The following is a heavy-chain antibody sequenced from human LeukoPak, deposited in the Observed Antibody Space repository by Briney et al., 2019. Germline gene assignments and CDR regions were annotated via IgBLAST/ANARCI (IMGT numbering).Heavy chain of an antibody. D-gene: IGHD6-6*01. CDR1: GGTFSSYA. J-gene: IGHJ3*02. CDR2: IIPIFGTA. CDR3: ASGGAARLDAFDI. V-gene: IGHV1-69*13. Sequence: ASVKVSCKASGGTFSSYAISWVRQAPGQGLEWMGGIIPIFGTANYAQKFQGRVTITADESTSTAYMELSSLRSEDTAVYYCASGGAARLDAFDIWGQGTMVTVSS.